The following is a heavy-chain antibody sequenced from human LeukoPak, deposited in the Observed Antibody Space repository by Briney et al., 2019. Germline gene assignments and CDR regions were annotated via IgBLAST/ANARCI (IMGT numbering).Heavy chain of an antibody. CDR3: ARPSIAAAGSGPPDY. J-gene: IGHJ4*02. V-gene: IGHV1-18*01. Sequence: ASVKVSCKASGYTFTSYGISWVRQAPGQGLERMGWISAYNGNTNYAQKLQGRVTMTTDTSTSTAYMELRSLRSDDTAVYYCARPSIAAAGSGPPDYWGQGTLVTVSS. CDR2: ISAYNGNT. D-gene: IGHD6-13*01. CDR1: GYTFTSYG.